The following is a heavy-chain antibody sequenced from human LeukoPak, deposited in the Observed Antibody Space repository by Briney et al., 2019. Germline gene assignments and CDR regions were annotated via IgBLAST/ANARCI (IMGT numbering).Heavy chain of an antibody. J-gene: IGHJ4*02. V-gene: IGHV3-7*01. CDR2: IKQDGSEK. CDR3: ARDMPGPYYFDY. D-gene: IGHD2-2*01. Sequence: GGSLRLSCAASGFTFSSYWTSWVRQAPGKGLEWVANIKQDGSEKYYVDSVKGRFTISRDNAKNSLYLQMNSLRAEDTAVYYCARDMPGPYYFDYWGQGTLVTVSS. CDR1: GFTFSSYW.